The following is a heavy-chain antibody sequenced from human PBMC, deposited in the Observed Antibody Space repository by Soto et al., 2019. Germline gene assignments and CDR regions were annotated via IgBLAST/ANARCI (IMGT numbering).Heavy chain of an antibody. V-gene: IGHV2-5*01. Sequence: QITLKESGPALVKPTQTLTVTCSFSGFSLTTSAAGVGWIRQTPGKALEWLAVIFGHGNEKYSPSLKNRLTVTKHTSKNHVALTMTNMPPLDSATYSCAHMPYSGPSSFASWGQGPLVTVSP. CDR2: IFGHGNE. D-gene: IGHD1-26*01. CDR1: GFSLTTSAAG. J-gene: IGHJ4*02. CDR3: AHMPYSGPSSFAS.